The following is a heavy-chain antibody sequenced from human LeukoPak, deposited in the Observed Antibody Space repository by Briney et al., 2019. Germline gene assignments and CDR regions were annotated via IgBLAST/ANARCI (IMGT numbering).Heavy chain of an antibody. CDR3: VKDWHILTGRNCFDP. Sequence: ASVKVSCKASGGTFSSYAISWVRQAPGQGLEWMGWINPNSGGTNYAQKFQGRVTMSTDTSTSTAYMELRSLRFDDTAIYYCVKDWHILTGRNCFDPWGQGTLVTVSS. CDR2: INPNSGGT. J-gene: IGHJ5*02. D-gene: IGHD3-9*01. V-gene: IGHV1-18*01. CDR1: GGTFSSYA.